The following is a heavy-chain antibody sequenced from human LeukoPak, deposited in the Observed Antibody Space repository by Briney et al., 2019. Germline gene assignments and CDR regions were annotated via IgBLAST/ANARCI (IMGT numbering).Heavy chain of an antibody. J-gene: IGHJ4*02. V-gene: IGHV1-2*02. D-gene: IGHD7-27*01. CDR2: INPNSGGT. Sequence: ASVTVSCKASGYTFTGYYMHWVRQAPGQGLEWMGWINPNSGGTNYAQKFQGRVTMTRDTFISTAYMELSRLRSDDTAVYYCARDPPWGSGLFDYWGQGTLVTVSS. CDR3: ARDPPWGSGLFDY. CDR1: GYTFTGYY.